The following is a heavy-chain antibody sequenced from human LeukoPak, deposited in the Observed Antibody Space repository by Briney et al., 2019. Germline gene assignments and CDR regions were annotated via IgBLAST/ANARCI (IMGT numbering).Heavy chain of an antibody. CDR2: INPNSGGT. CDR3: AGDSGGQSIAARLGNNWFDP. J-gene: IGHJ5*02. Sequence: ASVKVSCKASGYTFTGYYMHWVRQAPGQGLEWMGWINPNSGGTNYAQKFQGRVTMTRDTSISTAYMELSRLRSDDTAVYYCAGDSGGQSIAARLGNNWFDPWGQGTLVTVSS. V-gene: IGHV1-2*02. D-gene: IGHD6-6*01. CDR1: GYTFTGYY.